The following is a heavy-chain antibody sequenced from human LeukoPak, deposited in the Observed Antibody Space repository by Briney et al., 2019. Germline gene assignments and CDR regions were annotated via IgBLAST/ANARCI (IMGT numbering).Heavy chain of an antibody. CDR2: IIPILGIA. V-gene: IGHV1-69*04. D-gene: IGHD5-12*01. J-gene: IGHJ4*02. Sequence: GRSLRLSCAASGFTFSSYAMHWVRQAPGQGLEWMGRIIPILGIANYAQKFQGRVTMTRNTSISTAYMELSSLRPEDMAVYYCARGSSGGYDYFDYWGQGTLVTVSS. CDR3: ARGSSGGYDYFDY. CDR1: GFTFSSYA.